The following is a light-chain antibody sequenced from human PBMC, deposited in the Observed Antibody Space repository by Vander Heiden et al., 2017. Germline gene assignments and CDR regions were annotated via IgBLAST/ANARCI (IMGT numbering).Light chain of an antibody. CDR3: MQATHWPAT. V-gene: IGKV2-30*01. Sequence: DVVMTQSPLSLPVTLGQPASISCRSSHRLLFSDGNTFLHWFQQRPGQSPRRLSYQVYKRDSGVPDRFSGSGSGTDFTLRISRVEAEDVGVYYCMQATHWPATFGQGTTVEIK. CDR1: HRLLFSDGNTF. J-gene: IGKJ1*01. CDR2: QVY.